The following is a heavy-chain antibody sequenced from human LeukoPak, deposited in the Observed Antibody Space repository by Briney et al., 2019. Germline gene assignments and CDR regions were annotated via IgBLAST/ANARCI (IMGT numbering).Heavy chain of an antibody. V-gene: IGHV4-38-2*01. CDR3: ARVGGYDFWSGYYYYMDV. J-gene: IGHJ6*03. CDR2: IYHSGST. CDR1: GFTFSSYE. D-gene: IGHD3-3*01. Sequence: GSLRLSCAASGFTFSSYEMNWIRQPPGKGLEWIGSIYHSGSTYYNPSLKSRVTISVDTSKNQFSLKLSSVTAADTAVYYCARVGGYDFWSGYYYYMDVWGKGTTVTVSS.